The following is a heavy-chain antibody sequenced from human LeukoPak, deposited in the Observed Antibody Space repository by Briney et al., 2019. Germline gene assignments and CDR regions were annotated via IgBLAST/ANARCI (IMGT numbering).Heavy chain of an antibody. Sequence: SVKVSCKASGYTFTSYGISWVRQAPGQGLEWMGGIIHIIGTANYAQKFQGRVTITADESTSTAYMELSSLRSEDTAVYYCARDTPYCGGDCYSGGWFDPWGQGTLVTVST. CDR3: ARDTPYCGGDCYSGGWFDP. D-gene: IGHD2-21*02. J-gene: IGHJ5*02. V-gene: IGHV1-69*13. CDR2: IIHIIGTA. CDR1: GYTFTSYG.